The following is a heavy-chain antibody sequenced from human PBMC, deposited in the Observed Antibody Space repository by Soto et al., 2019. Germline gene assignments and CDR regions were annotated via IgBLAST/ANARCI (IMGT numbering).Heavy chain of an antibody. V-gene: IGHV4-34*01. D-gene: IGHD3-22*01. J-gene: IGHJ4*02. CDR3: ASRGYPDY. CDR1: RGSFSGYY. Sequence: QVQLQQWGAGLLKPSETLSLTCAVYRGSFSGYYWSWIRQSPGTGLEWIGEINHSGSTNYNPSLKSRVTVSADPSKNQLSLKLSSVTASDTAVYYCASRGYPDYWGRGTLVTVSS. CDR2: INHSGST.